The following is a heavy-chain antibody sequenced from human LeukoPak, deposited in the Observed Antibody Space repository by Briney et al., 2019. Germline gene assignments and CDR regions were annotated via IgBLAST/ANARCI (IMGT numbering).Heavy chain of an antibody. CDR2: ISGSGGST. V-gene: IGHV3-23*01. CDR1: GFTFSSYA. D-gene: IGHD5-24*01. J-gene: IGHJ4*02. CDR3: ARDRRDGYNLYYFDL. Sequence: GGSLRLSCAASGFTFSSYAMSWVRQAPGKGLEWVSAISGSGGSTYHADSVKGRFTISRDNSKNTLYLQMNSLRAEDTAVYYCARDRRDGYNLYYFDLWGQGTLVTVSS.